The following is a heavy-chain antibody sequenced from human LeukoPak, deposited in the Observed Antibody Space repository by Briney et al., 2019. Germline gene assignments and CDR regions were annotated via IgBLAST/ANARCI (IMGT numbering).Heavy chain of an antibody. CDR3: ARDVARSGDLFGWFDP. Sequence: SETLSLTCTVSGGSISSGGYYWSWIRQHPGKGLEWIGYIYYSGSTYYNPSLKSRVTISVDTSKNQFSLNLRSVTAADTAVYYCARDVARSGDLFGWFDPWGQGTLVIVSS. J-gene: IGHJ5*02. V-gene: IGHV4-31*03. D-gene: IGHD3-10*01. CDR1: GGSISSGGYY. CDR2: IYYSGST.